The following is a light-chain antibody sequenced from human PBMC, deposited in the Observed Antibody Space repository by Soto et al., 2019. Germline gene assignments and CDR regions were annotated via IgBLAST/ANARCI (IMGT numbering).Light chain of an antibody. J-gene: IGLJ2*01. CDR2: NVT. V-gene: IGLV2-14*01. CDR3: SSYTGSDNLVL. CDR1: SRDVGGYNY. Sequence: QSALTQPASVSGSPGQSITISCTGTSRDVGGYNYVSWYQQHPGKAPKLMIYNVTNWPSGVSSRFSGSKSGNTASLTISGLQAEDEADYYCSSYTGSDNLVLFGRGTKLTVL.